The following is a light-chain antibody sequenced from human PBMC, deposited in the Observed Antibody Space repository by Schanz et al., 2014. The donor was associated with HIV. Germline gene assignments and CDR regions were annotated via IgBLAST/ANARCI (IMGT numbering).Light chain of an antibody. Sequence: QSALTQPASVSGAPGQSITLSCTGTSSDIGGYNVVSWYQQHPDKAPKLIIYDVTTRPSGISSRFSGSKSGNTAYLTISGLLAEDEADYYCSTYTTRNTGVFGGGTKLTVL. CDR2: DVT. CDR3: STYTTRNTGV. V-gene: IGLV2-14*03. CDR1: SSDIGGYNV. J-gene: IGLJ3*02.